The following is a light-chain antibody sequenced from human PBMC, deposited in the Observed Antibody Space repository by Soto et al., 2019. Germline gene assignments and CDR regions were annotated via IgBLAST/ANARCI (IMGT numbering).Light chain of an antibody. CDR3: QKYNSAPPTWT. CDR1: QGISNY. CDR2: AAS. V-gene: IGKV1-27*01. J-gene: IGKJ1*01. Sequence: DIQMTQSPSSLSASVGDRVTITFRASQGISNYLAWYQQKPGKVPKLLIYAASTLQSGVPSRFSGSGSGTDFTLTISSLQPEDVATYYCQKYNSAPPTWTFGQGTKVDIK.